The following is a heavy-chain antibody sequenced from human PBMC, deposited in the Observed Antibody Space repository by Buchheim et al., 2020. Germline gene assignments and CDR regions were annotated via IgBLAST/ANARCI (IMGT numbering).Heavy chain of an antibody. CDR3: ARDYYDSSGYLRS. CDR1: GGSISSGSYY. J-gene: IGHJ5*02. Sequence: QVHLQESGPGLVKPSQTLSLTCTVSGGSISSGSYYWSWIRQSAGKGLEWIGRIYTTGSTNYNPSLKSRVTISVDTSNNQFSLNLSSVTAADTAVYYCARDYYDSSGYLRSWGQETL. D-gene: IGHD3-22*01. CDR2: IYTTGST. V-gene: IGHV4-61*02.